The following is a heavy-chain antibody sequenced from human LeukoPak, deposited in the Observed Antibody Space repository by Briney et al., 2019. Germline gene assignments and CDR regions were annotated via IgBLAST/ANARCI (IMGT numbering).Heavy chain of an antibody. CDR2: IIPIFGTA. CDR3: ARDRAYSSRPYYFDY. Sequence: SVKVSCKASGGTFSSYAISWVRQAPGQGLEWMGRIIPIFGTANYAQKFQGRVTITTDESTSTAYMELNSLRSEDTAVYYCARDRAYSSRPYYFDYWGQGTLVTVSS. D-gene: IGHD6-13*01. V-gene: IGHV1-69*05. CDR1: GGTFSSYA. J-gene: IGHJ4*02.